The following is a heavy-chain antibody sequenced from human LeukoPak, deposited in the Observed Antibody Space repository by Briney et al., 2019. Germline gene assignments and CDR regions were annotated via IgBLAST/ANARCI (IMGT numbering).Heavy chain of an antibody. Sequence: ASVKVSCKASGYTFTDYGFSWVRQAPGQGLEWMGWISAYNGNTNYAQKFQGRVTMTTDTSTRTAYMELRSLRSDDTAVYYCARGPYCSTTNCLFGYFDYWGQGTLVTVSS. D-gene: IGHD2-2*01. CDR3: ARGPYCSTTNCLFGYFDY. CDR2: ISAYNGNT. CDR1: GYTFTDYG. J-gene: IGHJ4*02. V-gene: IGHV1-18*01.